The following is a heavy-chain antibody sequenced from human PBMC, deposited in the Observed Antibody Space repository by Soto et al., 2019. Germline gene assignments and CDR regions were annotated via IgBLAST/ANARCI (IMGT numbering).Heavy chain of an antibody. CDR3: ARDPRDSEYAIFDY. D-gene: IGHD1-26*01. CDR2: IKKDGSDK. J-gene: IGHJ4*02. V-gene: IGHV3-7*05. Sequence: GGSLRLSCEASGFTFSNYWMSWGRQTPGKGLEWVADIKKDGSDKYYVDSVKGRFTISRDNAKNSLFLQMNSLRADDTAVYYCARDPRDSEYAIFDYWGPGTLVTVSS. CDR1: GFTFSNYW.